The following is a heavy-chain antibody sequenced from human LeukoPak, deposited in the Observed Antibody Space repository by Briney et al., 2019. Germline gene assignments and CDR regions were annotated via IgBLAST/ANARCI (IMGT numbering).Heavy chain of an antibody. V-gene: IGHV4-4*07. CDR2: IYTTGST. CDR1: GGSISSYY. J-gene: IGHJ6*03. CDR3: ARGGHFFDV. Sequence: SETLSLTCTVSGGSISSYYWSWLRQPAGKGLECLGVIYTTGSTNYNPSLKSRVTVSRVTSKNQFSLKLTSVTAADTAVYYCARGGHFFDVWGKGTTVTVSS. D-gene: IGHD3-16*01.